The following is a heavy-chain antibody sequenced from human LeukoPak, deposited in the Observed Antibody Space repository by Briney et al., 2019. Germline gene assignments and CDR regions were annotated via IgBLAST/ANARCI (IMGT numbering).Heavy chain of an antibody. CDR2: INGSGSS. Sequence: SETLSLTCAVYGGTFSGYYWSWIRQAPGKGLEWMGEINGSGSSNYNTSLKSGGIITVDTYKNEFSQKLSSVTAADTAVYYCARGAVEDGYNLYSFDYWGQGTLVTVSS. CDR1: GGTFSGYY. J-gene: IGHJ4*02. CDR3: ARGAVEDGYNLYSFDY. V-gene: IGHV4-34*01. D-gene: IGHD5-12*01.